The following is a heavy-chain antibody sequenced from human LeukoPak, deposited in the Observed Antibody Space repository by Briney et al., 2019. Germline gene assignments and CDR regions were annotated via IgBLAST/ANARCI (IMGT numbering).Heavy chain of an antibody. CDR3: AKVRWDDYGDFDAFDI. CDR1: GFTFSSYG. Sequence: WGSLRLSCAASGFTFSSYGMHWVRQAPGKGLEWEAFIRYDGSNKYYADSVKGRFTISRDNSKNTLYLQMNSLRAEDTAVYYCAKVRWDDYGDFDAFDIWGQGTMVTVSS. D-gene: IGHD4-17*01. V-gene: IGHV3-30*02. CDR2: IRYDGSNK. J-gene: IGHJ3*02.